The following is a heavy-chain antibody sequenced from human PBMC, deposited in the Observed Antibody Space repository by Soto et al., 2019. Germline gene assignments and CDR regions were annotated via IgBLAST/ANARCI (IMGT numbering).Heavy chain of an antibody. Sequence: QVQLVQSGAEVKKPGSSVKVSCKASGGTFSSYAISWVRQAPGQGLEWMGGIIPIFGTANYAQKFQGRVTITADKHTSKAYMELSSLRSEDTAVYYFATYDSSGYYRKHFDCWGQGTLVTVSS. D-gene: IGHD3-22*01. CDR2: IIPIFGTA. CDR3: ATYDSSGYYRKHFDC. J-gene: IGHJ4*02. V-gene: IGHV1-69*06. CDR1: GGTFSSYA.